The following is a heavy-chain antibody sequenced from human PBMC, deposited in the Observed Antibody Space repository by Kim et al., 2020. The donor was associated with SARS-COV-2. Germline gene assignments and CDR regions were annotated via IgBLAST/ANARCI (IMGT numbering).Heavy chain of an antibody. V-gene: IGHV4-39*01. CDR2: IYYSGST. D-gene: IGHD3-9*01. CDR3: TLAPNYDILTGYSLFDY. J-gene: IGHJ4*02. CDR1: GGSISSSSYY. Sequence: SETLSLTCTVSGGSISSSSYYWGWIRQPPGKGLEWIGSIYYSGSTYYNPSLKSRVTISVDTSKNQFSLKLSSVTAADTAVYYCTLAPNYDILTGYSLFDYWGQGTLVTVSS.